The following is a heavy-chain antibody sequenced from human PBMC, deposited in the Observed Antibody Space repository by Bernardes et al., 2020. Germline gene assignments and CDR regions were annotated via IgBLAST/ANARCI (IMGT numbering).Heavy chain of an antibody. Sequence: SCAASGFTFRNSWMSWVRQAPGPGLAWVANIKEDGSERYYVDSVEGRFTIARDNANQSLFLQMNSLTAEDTAVYFCERDEGRSGSYIRQDDACDIWGQGTMVTGSS. CDR2: IKEDGSER. D-gene: IGHD1-26*01. J-gene: IGHJ3*02. CDR1: GFTFRNSW. CDR3: ERDEGRSGSYIRQDDACDI. V-gene: IGHV3-7*01.